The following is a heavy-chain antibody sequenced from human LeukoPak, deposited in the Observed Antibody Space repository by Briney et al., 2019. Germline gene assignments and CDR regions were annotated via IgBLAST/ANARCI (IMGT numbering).Heavy chain of an antibody. CDR3: AREGFGELSHFDY. CDR1: GGSFSGDY. J-gene: IGHJ4*02. Sequence: SETLSLTCVVYGGSFSGDYWSWLREPPGRGLEWIGEINHSGRTNYNPSLKSRVTISVDTSKNQFSLKLSSVTAADTAVYYCAREGFGELSHFDYWGQGTLVTVSS. CDR2: INHSGRT. V-gene: IGHV4-34*01. D-gene: IGHD3-10*01.